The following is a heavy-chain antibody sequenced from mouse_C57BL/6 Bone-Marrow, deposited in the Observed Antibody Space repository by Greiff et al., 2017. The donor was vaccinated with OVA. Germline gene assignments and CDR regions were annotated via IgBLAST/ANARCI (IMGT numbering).Heavy chain of an antibody. CDR1: GFSLTSYG. Sequence: VKLEESGPGLVAPSQSLSITCTVSGFSLTSYGVDWVRQSPGKGLEWLGVIWGVGSTNYNSALKSRLSISKDNSKSQVFLKMNSLQTDDTAMYYCATYHYYGSSYLRFAYWGQGTLVTVSA. CDR3: ATYHYYGSSYLRFAY. D-gene: IGHD1-1*01. V-gene: IGHV2-6*01. CDR2: IWGVGST. J-gene: IGHJ3*01.